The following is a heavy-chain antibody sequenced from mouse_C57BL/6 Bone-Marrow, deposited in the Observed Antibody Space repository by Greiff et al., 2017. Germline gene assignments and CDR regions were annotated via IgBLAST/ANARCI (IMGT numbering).Heavy chain of an antibody. CDR2: IWSGGST. V-gene: IGHV2-2*01. Sequence: VKLMESGPGLVQPSQSLSITCTVSGFSLTSYGVHWVRQSPGKGLEWLGVIWSGGSTDYNAAFISRLSISKDNSKSQVFFKMNSLQADDTAIYYWARNSNSNYGLYYYAMDYWGQGTSVTVSS. CDR1: GFSLTSYG. CDR3: ARNSNSNYGLYYYAMDY. D-gene: IGHD2-5*01. J-gene: IGHJ4*01.